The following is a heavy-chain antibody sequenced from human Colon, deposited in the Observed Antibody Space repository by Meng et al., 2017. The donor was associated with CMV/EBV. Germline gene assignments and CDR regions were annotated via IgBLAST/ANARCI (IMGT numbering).Heavy chain of an antibody. D-gene: IGHD3-9*01. CDR1: GFIFEDYA. Sequence: GESLKISCAASGFIFEDYAMHWVRQVPWTGLGWVSLIAWDGGNTYYADAVQGRFTISRDNSKDSLYLQMNSLRVEDTALYYCAKDLTAYYHTTGGADFSGMDVWGLGTTVTVSS. CDR2: IAWDGGNT. J-gene: IGHJ6*02. V-gene: IGHV3-43D*03. CDR3: AKDLTAYYHTTGGADFSGMDV.